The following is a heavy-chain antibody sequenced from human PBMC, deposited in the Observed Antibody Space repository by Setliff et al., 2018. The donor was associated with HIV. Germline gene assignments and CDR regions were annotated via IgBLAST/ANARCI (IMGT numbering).Heavy chain of an antibody. D-gene: IGHD6-25*01. J-gene: IGHJ4*02. CDR3: APLAAAGGY. V-gene: IGHV4-39*01. Sequence: SETLSLTCSVSGGSISSGPYYWGWIRQPPGKGLEWIVSFYYSGSTYYNPYLKRRVTMSVDTSKNQFSLNLDSVTAADTAVYYCAPLAAAGGYWGQGTLVTVSS. CDR1: GGSISSGPYY. CDR2: FYYSGST.